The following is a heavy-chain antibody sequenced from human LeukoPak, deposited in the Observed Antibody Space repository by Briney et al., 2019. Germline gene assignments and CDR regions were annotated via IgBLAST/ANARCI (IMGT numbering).Heavy chain of an antibody. Sequence: ASVKVSCKASGYTFTSYYMHWVRQAPGQGLEWMGIINPSGGSTSYAQKFQGRVTMTRDTSTSTVYMELGSLRSEDTAVYYCATPYYYDSSGYYCSDAFDIWGQGTMVTVSS. CDR3: ATPYYYDSSGYYCSDAFDI. J-gene: IGHJ3*02. CDR2: INPSGGST. CDR1: GYTFTSYY. V-gene: IGHV1-46*01. D-gene: IGHD3-22*01.